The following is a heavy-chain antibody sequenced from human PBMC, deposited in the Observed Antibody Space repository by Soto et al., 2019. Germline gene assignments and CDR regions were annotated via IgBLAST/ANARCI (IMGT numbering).Heavy chain of an antibody. CDR2: ISWNSGRI. CDR1: GFTFDDYA. J-gene: IGHJ6*02. D-gene: IGHD3-16*01. Sequence: EMQLVESGGCLVQPGMSLRLSCAASGFTFDDYAMYWVRQVPGKGLEWVSGISWNSGRIGYADSVKGRFTISRDNAKNSLYLQMNSLRPEDTALYYCTKARLWGGDGYNSYYYNAMDVWGQGTTVTVSS. V-gene: IGHV3-9*01. CDR3: TKARLWGGDGYNSYYYNAMDV.